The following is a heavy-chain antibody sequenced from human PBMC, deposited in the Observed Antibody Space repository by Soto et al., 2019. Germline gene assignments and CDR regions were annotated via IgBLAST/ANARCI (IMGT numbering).Heavy chain of an antibody. D-gene: IGHD3-3*01. CDR2: ISSSSSYI. CDR3: ARDPEEINDFWSGYRPTFDY. V-gene: IGHV3-21*01. J-gene: IGHJ4*02. CDR1: GFTFSSYS. Sequence: GGSLRLSCAASGFTFSSYSMNWVRQAPGKGLEWVSSISSSSSYIYYADSVKGRFTISRDNAKNSLYLQMNSLRAEDTAVYYCARDPEEINDFWSGYRPTFDYWGQGTLVTVSS.